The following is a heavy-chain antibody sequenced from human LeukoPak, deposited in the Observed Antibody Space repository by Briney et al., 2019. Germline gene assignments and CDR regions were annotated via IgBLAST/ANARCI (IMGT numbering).Heavy chain of an antibody. Sequence: GGSLRLSCAASGFTFSNYGMHWVRQAPGKGLEWVAFIEYDGTDTHFADSVRGRFTISRDNSVDTLYLQIITLRAVDTAVYYCARNRLRATATYMDVWGKGTTVAVSS. D-gene: IGHD2-15*01. CDR1: GFTFSNYG. V-gene: IGHV3-30*02. CDR2: IEYDGTDT. J-gene: IGHJ6*04. CDR3: ARNRLRATATYMDV.